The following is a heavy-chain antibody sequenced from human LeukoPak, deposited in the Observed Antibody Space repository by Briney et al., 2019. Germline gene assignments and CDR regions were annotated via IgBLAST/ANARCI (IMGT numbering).Heavy chain of an antibody. V-gene: IGHV1-2*02. J-gene: IGHJ5*02. CDR2: INPNSGGT. D-gene: IGHD3-3*01. Sequence: GASVKVSCKASGYTFTGYYMHWVRQAPGQGLEWMGWINPNSGGTNYAQKFQGRVTMTRDTSISTAYMELSSLRSEDTAVYYCASSSKYYDLWSGYSGGMDWFDPWGQGTLVTVSS. CDR3: ASSSKYYDLWSGYSGGMDWFDP. CDR1: GYTFTGYY.